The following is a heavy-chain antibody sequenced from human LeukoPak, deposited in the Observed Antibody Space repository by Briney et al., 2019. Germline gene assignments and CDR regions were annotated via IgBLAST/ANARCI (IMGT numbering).Heavy chain of an antibody. CDR2: INANTGGT. Sequence: ASVRVSFKASEYIFTGYYMHWVRQAPGQGLEWMGWINANTGGTNYAQKFQGRVTMTRDTSISTAYMELSRLRSDDTAVYYCARGVDTAIPDYWGQGTLVTVSS. CDR3: ARGVDTAIPDY. CDR1: EYIFTGYY. V-gene: IGHV1-2*02. J-gene: IGHJ4*02. D-gene: IGHD5-18*01.